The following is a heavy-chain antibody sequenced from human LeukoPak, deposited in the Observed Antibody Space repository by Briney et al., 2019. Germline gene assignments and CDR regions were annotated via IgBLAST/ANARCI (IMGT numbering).Heavy chain of an antibody. D-gene: IGHD2-15*01. J-gene: IGHJ6*04. CDR3: ARIPRGISGMDV. CDR1: GFTFSSYE. Sequence: GGSLRLSCAATGFTFSSYEMNWVRQAPGKGLXXVSYISSSGSTIYYADSVKGRFTISRDNAKNSLYLQMNSLRAEDTAVYYCARIPRGISGMDVWGKGTTVTVSS. CDR2: ISSSGSTI. V-gene: IGHV3-48*03.